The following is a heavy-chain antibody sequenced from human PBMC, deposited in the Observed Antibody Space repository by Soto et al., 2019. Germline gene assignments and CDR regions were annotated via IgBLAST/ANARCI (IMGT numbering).Heavy chain of an antibody. CDR1: GYTFTSYA. Sequence: QVQLVQSGAEVKKPGASVKVSCKASGYTFTSYAMHWVRQAPGQRLEWMGWINAGNGNTKYSQKFQGRVTITRDTSASTAYMELSSLRPEDTAVYYCARGYGSGTDYWGQGTLVTVSS. CDR2: INAGNGNT. CDR3: ARGYGSGTDY. J-gene: IGHJ4*02. D-gene: IGHD3-10*01. V-gene: IGHV1-3*01.